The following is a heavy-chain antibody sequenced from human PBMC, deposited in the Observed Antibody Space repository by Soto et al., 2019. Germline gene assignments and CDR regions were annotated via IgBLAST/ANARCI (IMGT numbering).Heavy chain of an antibody. V-gene: IGHV4-59*01. J-gene: IGHJ6*03. D-gene: IGHD6-13*01. CDR2: IYYSGST. Sequence: SETLCLTCTVSGGSISSYYWSWIRQPPGKGLEWIGYIYYSGSTNYNPSLKSRVTISVDTSKNQFSLKLSSVTAADTAVYYCARVNGIAAAGTCYYYYMDVWGKGTTVTVSS. CDR1: GGSISSYY. CDR3: ARVNGIAAAGTCYYYYMDV.